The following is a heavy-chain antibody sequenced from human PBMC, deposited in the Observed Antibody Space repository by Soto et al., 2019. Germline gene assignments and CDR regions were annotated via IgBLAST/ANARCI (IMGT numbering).Heavy chain of an antibody. Sequence: ASVKVSCKASGYTFTSYYMHWVRQAPGQGLEWMGIINPSGGSTSYAQKFQGRVTMTRDTSTSTVYMELSSLRSEDTAVYYCAGETPRGYYDSSGYPTYAFDIWGQGTMVTVS. CDR2: INPSGGST. J-gene: IGHJ3*02. D-gene: IGHD3-22*01. CDR1: GYTFTSYY. CDR3: AGETPRGYYDSSGYPTYAFDI. V-gene: IGHV1-46*01.